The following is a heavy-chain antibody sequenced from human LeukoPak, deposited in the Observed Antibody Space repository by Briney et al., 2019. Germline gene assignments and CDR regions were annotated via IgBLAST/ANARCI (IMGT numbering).Heavy chain of an antibody. D-gene: IGHD3-3*01. J-gene: IGHJ5*02. V-gene: IGHV4-59*01. CDR2: IYYSGST. Sequence: SETLSLTCAVYGGSFSGYYWSWIRQPPGKGLEWIGYIYYSGSTNYNPSLKSRVTISVDTSKNQFSLKLSSVTAADTAVYYCARVSISITIFGVVKTDWFDPWGQGTLVTVSS. CDR1: GGSFSGYY. CDR3: ARVSISITIFGVVKTDWFDP.